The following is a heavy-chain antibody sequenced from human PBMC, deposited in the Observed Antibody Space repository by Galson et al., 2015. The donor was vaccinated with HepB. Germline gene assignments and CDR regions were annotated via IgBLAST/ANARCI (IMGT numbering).Heavy chain of an antibody. CDR1: GGSFSGYY. J-gene: IGHJ3*02. D-gene: IGHD2-2*01. Sequence: ETLSLTCAVYGGSFSGYYWSWIRQPPGKGLEWIGEINHSGSTNYNPSLKSRVTISVDTSKNQFSLKLSSVTAADTAVYYCARFRKIITRDAFDIWGQGTMVTVSS. V-gene: IGHV4-34*01. CDR3: ARFRKIITRDAFDI. CDR2: INHSGST.